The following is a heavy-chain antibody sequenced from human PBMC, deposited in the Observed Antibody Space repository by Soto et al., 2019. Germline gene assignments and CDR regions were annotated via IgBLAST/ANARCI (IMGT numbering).Heavy chain of an antibody. J-gene: IGHJ4*02. CDR1: GGTLSSFINYP. D-gene: IGHD3-3*01. V-gene: IGHV1-69*06. CDR2: IVPNVGTV. Sequence: QMQLVQSGAEVKKPGSSVKVSCKASGGTLSSFINYPINWVRQAPGQGLEWMGGIVPNVGTVNYAQKFQGRVTITADKSTGTAYMEVSSLRSEDTALYYCARRDTSGFLRYFDNGGQVTLVTVSS. CDR3: ARRDTSGFLRYFDN.